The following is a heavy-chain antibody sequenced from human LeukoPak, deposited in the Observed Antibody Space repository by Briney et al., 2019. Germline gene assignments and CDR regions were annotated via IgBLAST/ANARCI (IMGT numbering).Heavy chain of an antibody. V-gene: IGHV1-46*01. D-gene: IGHD3-22*01. J-gene: IGHJ4*02. CDR1: GYTFTSYY. CDR2: INPSGGST. Sequence: GGSLRLSCAASGYTFTSYYMHWVRQAPGQGLEWMGIINPSGGSTSYAQKFQGRVTMTRDMSTSTVYMELSSLRSEDTAVYYCASLEDYYDSSGYYQDYWGQGTLVTVSS. CDR3: ASLEDYYDSSGYYQDY.